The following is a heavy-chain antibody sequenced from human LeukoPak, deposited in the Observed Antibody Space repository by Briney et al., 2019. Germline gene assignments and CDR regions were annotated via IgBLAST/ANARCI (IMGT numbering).Heavy chain of an antibody. CDR1: GGTFSSYA. J-gene: IGHJ3*02. V-gene: IGHV1-69*05. CDR3: ALVINAFDI. CDR2: IIPIVATA. Sequence: SVKVSCKVSGGTFSSYAISWVRQAPGQGLEWMGWIIPIVATANYAQKFQGRVTITTDEPTSTAYMDQSSLRSEDTAVYYCALVINAFDIWGQGTMVTVSS.